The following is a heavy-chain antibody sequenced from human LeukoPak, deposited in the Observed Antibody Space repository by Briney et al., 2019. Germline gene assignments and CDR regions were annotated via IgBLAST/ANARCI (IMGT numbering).Heavy chain of an antibody. CDR2: IWYDGSNK. D-gene: IGHD5-18*01. J-gene: IGHJ4*02. CDR1: GFTFSSYG. Sequence: GGSLRLSCAASGFTFSSYGMHWVRQALGKGLEWVAVIWYDGSNKYYADSVKGRFTISRDNSKNTLYLQMNSLRAEDTAVYYCARAAMDPFDYWGQGTLVTVSS. V-gene: IGHV3-33*01. CDR3: ARAAMDPFDY.